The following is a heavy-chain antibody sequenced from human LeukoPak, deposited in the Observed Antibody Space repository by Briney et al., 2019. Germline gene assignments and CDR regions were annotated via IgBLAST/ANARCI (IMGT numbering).Heavy chain of an antibody. V-gene: IGHV3-21*01. CDR3: ARSRANGDYGY. J-gene: IGHJ4*02. Sequence: PGGSLRLSCAASGFTFSSYSMNWVRQAPGKELEWVSSISSSSSYIYYADSVKGRFTISRDNAKNSLYLQMNSLRAEDTAVYYCARSRANGDYGYWGQGTLVTVSS. CDR1: GFTFSSYS. D-gene: IGHD4-17*01. CDR2: ISSSSSYI.